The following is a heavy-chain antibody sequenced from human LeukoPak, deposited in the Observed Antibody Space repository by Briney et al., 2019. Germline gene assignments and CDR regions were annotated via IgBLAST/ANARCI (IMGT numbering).Heavy chain of an antibody. J-gene: IGHJ5*02. V-gene: IGHV1-18*01. Sequence: GASVKVSCKASGYTFTSYGISWVRQAPGQGLEWMGWISAYNGNTNYAQKFQGRVTMTRNTSISTAYMELSSLRSEDTAVYYCARVSGAAAGTGGNWFDPWGQGTLVTVSS. CDR1: GYTFTSYG. CDR3: ARVSGAAAGTGGNWFDP. CDR2: ISAYNGNT. D-gene: IGHD6-13*01.